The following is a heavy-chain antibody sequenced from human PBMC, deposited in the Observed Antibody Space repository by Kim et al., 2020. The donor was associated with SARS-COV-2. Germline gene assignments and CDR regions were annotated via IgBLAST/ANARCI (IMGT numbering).Heavy chain of an antibody. CDR2: ISSSGSTI. J-gene: IGHJ4*02. D-gene: IGHD5-12*01. Sequence: GGSLRLSCAASGFTFSDYYMSWIRQAPGKGLEWVSYISSSGSTIYYADSVKGRFTISRDNAKNSLYLQMNSLRAEDTAVYYCARVLGRRDGYNSGQLEGLFDYWGQGTLVTVSP. CDR1: GFTFSDYY. V-gene: IGHV3-11*01. CDR3: ARVLGRRDGYNSGQLEGLFDY.